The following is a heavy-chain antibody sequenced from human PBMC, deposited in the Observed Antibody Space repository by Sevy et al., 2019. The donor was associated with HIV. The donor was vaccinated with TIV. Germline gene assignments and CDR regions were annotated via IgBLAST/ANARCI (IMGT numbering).Heavy chain of an antibody. CDR3: AAAREYYEDTSGYLDY. V-gene: IGHV1-24*01. CDR2: FDPEDGVT. CDR1: GSTLSKLS. Sequence: ASVKVSCKVSGSTLSKLSMHWVRQAPGKGLEWMGRFDPEDGVTIYSQKFQGRVTMTEDTSTDTAYMELSSLRSEDTAVYHCAAAREYYEDTSGYLDYWGQGTLVTVSS. J-gene: IGHJ4*02. D-gene: IGHD3-22*01.